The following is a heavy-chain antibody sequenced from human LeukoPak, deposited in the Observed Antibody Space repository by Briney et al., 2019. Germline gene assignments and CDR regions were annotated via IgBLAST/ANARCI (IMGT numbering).Heavy chain of an antibody. Sequence: SGTLSLTCNVSGASVSSANYYWSWIRQPPGKGLEWIGYIYRSGSTNYNPSLKSRVTISLDTSKNHFSLKVRSVTAADTAVYYCATPLDYQGAFDIWGQGTMVTVSS. V-gene: IGHV4-61*03. CDR3: ATPLDYQGAFDI. J-gene: IGHJ3*02. CDR1: GASVSSANYY. CDR2: IYRSGST. D-gene: IGHD4-11*01.